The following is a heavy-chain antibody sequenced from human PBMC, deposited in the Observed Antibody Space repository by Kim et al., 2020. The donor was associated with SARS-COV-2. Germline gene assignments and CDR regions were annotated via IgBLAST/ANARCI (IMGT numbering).Heavy chain of an antibody. D-gene: IGHD3-10*01. CDR2: IYYSGST. Sequence: SETLSLTCTVSGGSISSSSYYWGWIRQPPGKGLEWIGSIYYSGSTYYNPSLKSRVTISVDTSKNQFSLKLSSVTAADTAVYYCASVYGSGSYVSWGAGWFDPWGQGTLVTVSS. J-gene: IGHJ5*02. CDR3: ASVYGSGSYVSWGAGWFDP. V-gene: IGHV4-39*01. CDR1: GGSISSSSYY.